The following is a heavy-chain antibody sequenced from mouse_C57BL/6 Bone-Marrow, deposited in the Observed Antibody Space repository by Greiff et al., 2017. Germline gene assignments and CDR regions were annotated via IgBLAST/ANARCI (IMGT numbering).Heavy chain of an antibody. CDR2: ISDGGSYT. CDR1: GFTFSSYA. D-gene: IGHD4-1*02. CDR3: ARDPNWYYAMDY. V-gene: IGHV5-4*01. Sequence: EVMLVESGGGLVKPGGSLKLSCAASGFTFSSYAMSWVRQTPEKRLEWVATISDGGSYTYYPDNVKGRFTISRDNAKNNLYLQMSHLKSEDTAMYYCARDPNWYYAMDYWGQGTSVTVSS. J-gene: IGHJ4*01.